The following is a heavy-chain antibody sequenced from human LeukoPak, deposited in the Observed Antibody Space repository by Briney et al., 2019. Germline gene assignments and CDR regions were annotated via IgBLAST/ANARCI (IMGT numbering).Heavy chain of an antibody. CDR1: GGTFTTLG. J-gene: IGHJ4*02. D-gene: IGHD2-21*02. Sequence: ASVKVSCKASGGTFTTLGFSWVRQAPGQGLEWMGRIIPILGIANYAQKFQGRVTLTADKITNTTYMELTSLSSEDTALYYCARDLVYCVGNCYDDYWGQGTLVTVSS. V-gene: IGHV1-69*04. CDR3: ARDLVYCVGNCYDDY. CDR2: IIPILGIA.